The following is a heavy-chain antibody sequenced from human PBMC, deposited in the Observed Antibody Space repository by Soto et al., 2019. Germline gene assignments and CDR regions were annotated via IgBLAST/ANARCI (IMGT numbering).Heavy chain of an antibody. CDR1: GDTFNFYS. CDR2: VNPIVSMS. Sequence: QVQLVQSGAEVKRPGSSVKVSCKASGDTFNFYSINWVRQAPGLGLEWMGRVNPIVSMSNYAQRFQGRVTMTADKSTSTAYMELRGLRSEDAAISDCATRHGSGYRALDYWGQGALVTVS. V-gene: IGHV1-69*04. J-gene: IGHJ4*02. CDR3: ATRHGSGYRALDY. D-gene: IGHD3-10*01.